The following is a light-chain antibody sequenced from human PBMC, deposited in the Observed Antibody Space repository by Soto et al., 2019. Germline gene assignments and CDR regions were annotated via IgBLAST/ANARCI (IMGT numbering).Light chain of an antibody. CDR3: QQCYGTPLT. CDR1: QNINTY. J-gene: IGKJ4*01. Sequence: DIQMTQSPSSLSASVGDRVTITCRASQNINTYLSWYQQIPGKAPKLLIYAASSLQSGVPSRFSGSGSGTYFTLTISSLQPEDFTTYYCQQCYGTPLTFGGGTKVEIK. CDR2: AAS. V-gene: IGKV1-39*01.